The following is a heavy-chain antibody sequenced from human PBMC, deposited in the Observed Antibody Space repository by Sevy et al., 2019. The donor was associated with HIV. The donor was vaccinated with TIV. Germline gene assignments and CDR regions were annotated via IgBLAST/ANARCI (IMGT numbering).Heavy chain of an antibody. CDR3: ARGRWLQSLSRYYYYYMDV. J-gene: IGHJ6*03. CDR2: IYYSGST. D-gene: IGHD5-12*01. Sequence: SETLSLTCTVSGGSISSYYWSWIRQPPGKGLEWIGYIYYSGSTNYNPSLKSRVTISVDTSKNQFSLKLSSVTAADTAVYYCARGRWLQSLSRYYYYYMDVWGKGTTVTVSS. V-gene: IGHV4-59*01. CDR1: GGSISSYY.